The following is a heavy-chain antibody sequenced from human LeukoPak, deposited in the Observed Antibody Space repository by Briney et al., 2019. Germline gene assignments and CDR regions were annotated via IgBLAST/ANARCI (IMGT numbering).Heavy chain of an antibody. CDR2: MNPNSGNT. Sequence: WAAVKVSCKASGYTFTSYDINWVRQATGHGHEAMACMNPNSGNTRYAQKFQGRVSMTRSTYINTAYMELNSLTSEDTAVYYSARSSEGARRRIDYWGQGNLVTVSS. J-gene: IGHJ4*02. V-gene: IGHV1-8*01. D-gene: IGHD1-26*01. CDR3: ARSSEGARRRIDY. CDR1: GYTFTSYD.